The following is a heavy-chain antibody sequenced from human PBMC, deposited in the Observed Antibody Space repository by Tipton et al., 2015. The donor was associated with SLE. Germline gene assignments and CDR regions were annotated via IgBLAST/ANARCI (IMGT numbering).Heavy chain of an antibody. CDR2: MSWNSDTV. V-gene: IGHV3-9*01. CDR3: AKDIVPGSLTGADY. D-gene: IGHD2-2*01. J-gene: IGHJ4*02. Sequence: SLRLSCAASGFTFDDFGLHWFRQAPGKGLEWVSGMSWNSDTVGYADSVKGRFTISRDNAKNSLYLQMNSLRAEDTAFYYCAKDIVPGSLTGADYWGQGTLVTVSS. CDR1: GFTFDDFG.